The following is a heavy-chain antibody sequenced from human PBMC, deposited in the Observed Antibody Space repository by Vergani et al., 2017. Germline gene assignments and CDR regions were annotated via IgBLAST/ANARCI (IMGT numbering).Heavy chain of an antibody. Sequence: QLQLQESGPGLVKPSQTLSLTCTVSGGSISSGGYYWSWIRQHPGKGLEWIGYIYYSGSTYYNPSLMSRVTISVDTSKNQFSLKLSSVTAADTAVYYCARNLDYYGNWFDPWGQGTLVTVSS. D-gene: IGHD3-10*01. CDR2: IYYSGST. V-gene: IGHV4-31*03. CDR3: ARNLDYYGNWFDP. J-gene: IGHJ5*02. CDR1: GGSISSGGYY.